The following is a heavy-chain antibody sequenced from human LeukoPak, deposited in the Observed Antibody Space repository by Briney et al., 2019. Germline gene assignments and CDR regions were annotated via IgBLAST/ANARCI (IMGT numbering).Heavy chain of an antibody. CDR1: GGSISSYY. D-gene: IGHD4-17*01. CDR2: IYYSGST. Sequence: SETLSLTCTVSGGSISSYYWSWIRQPPGKGLEWIGYIYYSGSTNYNPSLKSRVTISVDTSKNQFSLKLSSVTAADTAVYYCARTTVTSPLDYWGQGTLVTVSS. J-gene: IGHJ4*02. V-gene: IGHV4-59*12. CDR3: ARTTVTSPLDY.